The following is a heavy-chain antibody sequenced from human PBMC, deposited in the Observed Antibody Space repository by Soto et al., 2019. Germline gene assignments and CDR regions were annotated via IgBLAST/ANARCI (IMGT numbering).Heavy chain of an antibody. V-gene: IGHV3-21*01. Sequence: EVQLVESGGGLVKPGGSLRLSCAASGFTFSTYYMNWVRRAPGKGLEWVSSISSSSSYIYYADSVKGRFTISRDNAKNSLYLQVNSLRAEDTAIYYCAREIGDGAFDIWGQGTMVTVSS. CDR1: GFTFSTYY. CDR2: ISSSSSYI. CDR3: AREIGDGAFDI. J-gene: IGHJ3*02.